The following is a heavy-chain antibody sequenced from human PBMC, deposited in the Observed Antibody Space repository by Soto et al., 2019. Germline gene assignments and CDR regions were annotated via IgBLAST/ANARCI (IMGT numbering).Heavy chain of an antibody. Sequence: QVQLQESGPGLVKPSETLSLTCTVSGGSISSYYWSWIRQPPGKGLEWIGYIYYSGSTNYNPSLKSRVTISVDTSKNQFSLKRSSVTAADTAVYYCARVTFGQQWVDYWGQGTLVTVSS. V-gene: IGHV4-59*01. CDR3: ARVTFGQQWVDY. CDR2: IYYSGST. CDR1: GGSISSYY. J-gene: IGHJ4*02. D-gene: IGHD6-19*01.